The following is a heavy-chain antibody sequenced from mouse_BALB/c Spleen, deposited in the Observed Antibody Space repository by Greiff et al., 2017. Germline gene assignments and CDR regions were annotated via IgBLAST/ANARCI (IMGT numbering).Heavy chain of an antibody. CDR3: ARGDYDGDY. V-gene: IGHV1S137*01. D-gene: IGHD2-4*01. CDR2: ISTYYGDA. J-gene: IGHJ2*01. CDR1: GYTFTDYA. Sequence: QVQLKQSGAELVRPGVSVKISCKGSGYTFTDYAMHWVKQSHAKSLEWIGVISTYYGDASYNQKFKGKATMTVDKSSSTAYMQLSSPTSEDSAVYYCARGDYDGDYWGQGTTLTVSS.